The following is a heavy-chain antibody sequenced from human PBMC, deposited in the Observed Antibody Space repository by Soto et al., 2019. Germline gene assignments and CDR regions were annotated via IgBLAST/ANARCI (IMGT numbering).Heavy chain of an antibody. D-gene: IGHD2-15*01. V-gene: IGHV3-11*06. Sequence: PGGSLRLSCAASGFIFSDYYMSWIRQAPGKGLEWVSYISSSSYTNYADSVKGRFTISRDNAKNSLYLQMNSLRAEDTAVFYCARDTRGYCSGGSCYTVDYWGQGTLVTSPQ. CDR1: GFIFSDYY. CDR2: ISSSSYT. CDR3: ARDTRGYCSGGSCYTVDY. J-gene: IGHJ4*02.